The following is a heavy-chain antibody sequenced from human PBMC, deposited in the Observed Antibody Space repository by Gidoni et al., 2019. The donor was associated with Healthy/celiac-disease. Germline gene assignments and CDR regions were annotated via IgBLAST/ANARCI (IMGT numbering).Heavy chain of an antibody. D-gene: IGHD6-19*01. J-gene: IGHJ4*02. CDR3: AKDLAVAGSSGFDY. Sequence: EVQLVESGGGLVQPGRSLRLSCAASGFTFDDSAMHWVRQAPGKGLEWVSGISWNSGSIGYADSVKGRFTISRDNAKNSLYLQMNSLRAEDTALYYCAKDLAVAGSSGFDYWGQGTLVTVSS. CDR1: GFTFDDSA. CDR2: ISWNSGSI. V-gene: IGHV3-9*01.